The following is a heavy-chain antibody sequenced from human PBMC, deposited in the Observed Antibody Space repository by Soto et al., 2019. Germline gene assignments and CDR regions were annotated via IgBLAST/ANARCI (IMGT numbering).Heavy chain of an antibody. CDR2: IGPYTGNT. D-gene: IGHD2-15*01. J-gene: IGHJ2*01. Sequence: QVPLVQSGAEVKKPGASVKVSCKASGYTFNNYGISWVRQAPGQGLEWMGWIGPYTGNTDHAQNYQGRVTMTTDTSSNATYMELSSVRSYDTGLYYCRRSYSSVGSCYTCWHFDLWGRGTLVTVSS. V-gene: IGHV1-18*01. CDR1: GYTFNNYG. CDR3: RRSYSSVGSCYTCWHFDL.